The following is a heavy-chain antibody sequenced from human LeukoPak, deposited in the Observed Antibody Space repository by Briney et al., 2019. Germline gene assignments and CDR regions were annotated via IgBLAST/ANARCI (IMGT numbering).Heavy chain of an antibody. CDR3: ARDLRYDSSGWAFDY. Sequence: ASVKVSCKASGYTFTSYYMHWVRQAPGQGLEWMGWINPNSGGTNYAQKFQGRVTMTRDTSISTAYMELSRLRSDDTAVYYCARDLRYDSSGWAFDYWGQGTLVTVSS. CDR1: GYTFTSYY. J-gene: IGHJ4*02. V-gene: IGHV1-2*02. CDR2: INPNSGGT. D-gene: IGHD3-22*01.